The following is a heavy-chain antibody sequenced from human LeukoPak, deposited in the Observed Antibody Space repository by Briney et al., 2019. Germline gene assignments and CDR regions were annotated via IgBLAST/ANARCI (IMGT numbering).Heavy chain of an antibody. CDR2: IYYSGST. D-gene: IGHD5-24*01. V-gene: IGHV4-59*11. J-gene: IGHJ4*02. CDR3: ARDLDGYNYGFDY. Sequence: SETLSLTYTVSGGSISSHYWSWVRQPPGKGLEWIGYIYYSGSTNYNPSLKSRVTISVDTSRNQFSLKLSSVTAADTAVYYCARDLDGYNYGFDYWGQGTLVTVSS. CDR1: GGSISSHY.